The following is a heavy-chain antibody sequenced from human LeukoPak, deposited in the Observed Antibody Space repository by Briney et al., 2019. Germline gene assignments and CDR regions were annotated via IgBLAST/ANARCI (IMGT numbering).Heavy chain of an antibody. V-gene: IGHV3-7*01. CDR3: ARWAGFTDY. J-gene: IGHJ4*02. CDR2: INQDGSEE. CDR1: GFTFRNYW. Sequence: GGSLRLSCAPSGFTFRNYWMTWVRQPPGKGPEWVANINQDGSEEYYVDSVKGRFTISRDNAKNSLNLQMNSLRAEDTSVYYCARWAGFTDYWGQGTLVTVSS. D-gene: IGHD3-10*01.